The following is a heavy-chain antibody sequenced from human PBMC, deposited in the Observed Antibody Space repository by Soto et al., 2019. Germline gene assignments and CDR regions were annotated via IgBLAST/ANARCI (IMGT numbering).Heavy chain of an antibody. CDR3: AIRRATVTRFRWFDP. Sequence: SETPSLTCTVSGGSISSYYWSWIRQPPGKGLEWIGYIYYSGSTNYNPSLKSRVTISVDTSKNQFSLKLSSVTAADTAVYYCAIRRATVTRFRWFDPWGQGTLVTVSS. J-gene: IGHJ5*02. D-gene: IGHD4-17*01. CDR2: IYYSGST. CDR1: GGSISSYY. V-gene: IGHV4-59*12.